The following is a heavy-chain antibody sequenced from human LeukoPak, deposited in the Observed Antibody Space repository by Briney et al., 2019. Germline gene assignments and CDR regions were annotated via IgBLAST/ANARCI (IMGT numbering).Heavy chain of an antibody. Sequence: PGGSLSLSCAASGFTFSSYSMNWVRQAPGKGLEWVSYISSSSSTIYYADSVKGRFTISRDNAKNSLYLQMNSLRAEDTAVYYCARALLGYCSGGSCSEAWGQGTMVTVSS. CDR3: ARALLGYCSGGSCSEA. D-gene: IGHD2-15*01. CDR1: GFTFSSYS. V-gene: IGHV3-48*01. CDR2: ISSSSSTI. J-gene: IGHJ3*01.